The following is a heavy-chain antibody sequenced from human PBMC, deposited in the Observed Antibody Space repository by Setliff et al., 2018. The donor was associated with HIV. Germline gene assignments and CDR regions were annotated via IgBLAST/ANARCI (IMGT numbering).Heavy chain of an antibody. CDR2: ISVYSGHT. J-gene: IGHJ4*02. CDR1: GYMFISYG. D-gene: IGHD1-7*01. V-gene: IGHV1-18*01. CDR3: ATFYKLTGTTSFDF. Sequence: ASVKVSCKASGYMFISYGISWVRQAPGPGLEWMGWISVYSGHTKYAQKFQDRVTMTRDKSADTTYMEVSRLRSEDTATYYCATFYKLTGTTSFDFWGQGTLVTVSS.